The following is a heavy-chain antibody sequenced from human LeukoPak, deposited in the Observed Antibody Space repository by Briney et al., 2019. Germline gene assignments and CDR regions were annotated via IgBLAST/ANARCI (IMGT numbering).Heavy chain of an antibody. CDR3: ARWGYSSSWYDYYMDV. J-gene: IGHJ6*03. V-gene: IGHV1-69*05. D-gene: IGHD6-13*01. CDR2: IIPIFGTA. CDR1: GGTFSSYA. Sequence: SVKVSCKASGGTFSSYAITWVRQAPGQGLEWMGGIIPIFGTANYAQKFQGRVTITTDESTSTAYMELSSLRSEDTAVYYCARWGYSSSWYDYYMDVWGKGTTVTVSS.